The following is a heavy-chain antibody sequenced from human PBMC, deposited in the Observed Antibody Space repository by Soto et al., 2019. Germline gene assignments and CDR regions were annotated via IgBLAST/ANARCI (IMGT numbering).Heavy chain of an antibody. CDR3: ARQRVIPATPTNWFDP. J-gene: IGHJ5*02. CDR2: IYYNGST. V-gene: IGHV4-39*01. Sequence: PPGKGLEWIGTIYYNGSTYYNPSLKGRVTLSVDTPKNQFSLKLTSVTASDTALYYCARQRVIPATPTNWFDPWGQGTLVTVSS. D-gene: IGHD2-15*01.